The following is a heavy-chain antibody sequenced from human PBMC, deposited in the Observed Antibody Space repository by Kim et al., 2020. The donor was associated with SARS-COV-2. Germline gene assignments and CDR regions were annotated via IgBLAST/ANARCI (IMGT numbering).Heavy chain of an antibody. Sequence: GSLRLSCAASGFTFSDHYMDWVRQAPGKGLEWVGRIRNKAKSHTTEYAASVKVRFSVSRDDSKKSLYLQMNSLKTEDTAVFYCVRTIVVSGNNYFDYWG. CDR3: VRTIVVSGNNYFDY. V-gene: IGHV3-72*01. CDR1: GFTFSDHY. CDR2: IRNKAKSHTT. J-gene: IGHJ4*01. D-gene: IGHD2-15*01.